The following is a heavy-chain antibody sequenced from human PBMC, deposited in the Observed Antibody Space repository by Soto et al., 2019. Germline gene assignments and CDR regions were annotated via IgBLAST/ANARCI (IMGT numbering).Heavy chain of an antibody. CDR3: AKDLGYSSSWPTPTDY. CDR2: TSGSGGST. Sequence: PGGSLRLSCAASGFTFSSYAMSWVRQAPGKGLEWGSATSGSGGSTYYADSVKGRFTISRDNSKNTLYLQMNSLRAEDTAVYYCAKDLGYSSSWPTPTDYWGQGTLVTVSS. CDR1: GFTFSSYA. J-gene: IGHJ4*02. V-gene: IGHV3-23*01. D-gene: IGHD6-13*01.